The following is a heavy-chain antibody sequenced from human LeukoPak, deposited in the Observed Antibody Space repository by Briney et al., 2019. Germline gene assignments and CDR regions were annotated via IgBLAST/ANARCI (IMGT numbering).Heavy chain of an antibody. Sequence: GESLKISCKGSGYSFTSYWIGWVRQMPGKGLEWMGIIYPGDSDTRYSPSFQGQVTISADKSISTAYLQWSSLKASDTAMYYCAGYDKPVEGDGYNSFDYWGQGTLVTVSS. CDR3: AGYDKPVEGDGYNSFDY. CDR1: GYSFTSYW. J-gene: IGHJ4*02. D-gene: IGHD5-24*01. V-gene: IGHV5-51*01. CDR2: IYPGDSDT.